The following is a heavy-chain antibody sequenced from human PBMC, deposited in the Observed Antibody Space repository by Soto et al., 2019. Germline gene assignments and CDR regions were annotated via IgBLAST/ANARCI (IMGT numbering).Heavy chain of an antibody. D-gene: IGHD6-13*01. CDR1: VFSFSSYA. CDR3: AKDRERDAWYEDY. CDR2: ISGSDGST. Sequence: RGSLRISCVSSVFSFSSYAMSWVRQAPGKGLEWVSVISGSDGSTYYADSVKGRFTISRDNSKNTLYLQMNSLRAEDTAVYHCAKDRERDAWYEDYWGQGTMVTVSS. V-gene: IGHV3-23*01. J-gene: IGHJ4*02.